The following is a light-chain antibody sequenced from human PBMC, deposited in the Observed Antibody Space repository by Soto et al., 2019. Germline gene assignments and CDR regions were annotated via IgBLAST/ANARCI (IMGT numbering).Light chain of an antibody. Sequence: DVPMTQSPSSLSASVGDRVTITCRASQGISNYLAWFQQKPGQVPRLLIYAASTLHSGVPSRFSGSASGTDFTLTISSLKPEDVATYYCQKYNSARSWTFGQGTKVEIK. CDR3: QKYNSARSWT. V-gene: IGKV1-27*01. CDR2: AAS. CDR1: QGISNY. J-gene: IGKJ1*01.